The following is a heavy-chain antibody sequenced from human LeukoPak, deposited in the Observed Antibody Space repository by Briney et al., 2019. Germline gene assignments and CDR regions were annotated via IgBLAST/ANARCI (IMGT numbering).Heavy chain of an antibody. V-gene: IGHV3-23*01. Sequence: PGGSLRLSCAASGFTFSSYAMSWVRQAPGKGLEWVSAISGSGGSTYYADSVKGRFTISRDNSKNTLYLQMNSLRAEDTAVYYCAKDRALDDYGDYVQDYWGQGTLVTVSS. CDR2: ISGSGGST. CDR3: AKDRALDDYGDYVQDY. D-gene: IGHD4-17*01. J-gene: IGHJ4*02. CDR1: GFTFSSYA.